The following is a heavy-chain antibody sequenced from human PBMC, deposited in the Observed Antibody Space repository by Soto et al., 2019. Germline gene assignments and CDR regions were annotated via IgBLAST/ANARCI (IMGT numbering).Heavy chain of an antibody. Sequence: QLQLQESGPGLVKPSETLSLTCTVSGGSISSSSYYWGWIRRPPGKGLEWIGGINYSGSADYNPSLKSRVTVSVDTSKNQFSLKLRSVTAADTAVYYCARQFDYWGQGTLVTVSS. CDR1: GGSISSSSYY. CDR3: ARQFDY. V-gene: IGHV4-39*01. J-gene: IGHJ4*02. CDR2: INYSGSA.